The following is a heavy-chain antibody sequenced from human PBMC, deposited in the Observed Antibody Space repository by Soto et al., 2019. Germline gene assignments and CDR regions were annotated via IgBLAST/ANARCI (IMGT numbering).Heavy chain of an antibody. V-gene: IGHV1-69*13. CDR3: AREDYYDSSGYQVGYFDY. CDR2: IIPIFGTA. J-gene: IGHJ4*02. D-gene: IGHD3-22*01. CDR1: GGTLSSYA. Sequence: SVKVSCKASGGTLSSYAISWVRQVPGQGLEWLGGIIPIFGTANYAQKFQGRVTITADESTSTAYRELSSLRSEDTAVYYCAREDYYDSSGYQVGYFDYWGQGTLVTVSS.